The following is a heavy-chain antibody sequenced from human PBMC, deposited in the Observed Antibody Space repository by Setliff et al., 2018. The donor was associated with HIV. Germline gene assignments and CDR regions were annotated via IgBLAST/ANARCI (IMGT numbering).Heavy chain of an antibody. D-gene: IGHD6-25*01. V-gene: IGHV3-66*02. CDR2: IYSDGST. Sequence: PGGSLRLSCVASGFRFRSYWMSWVRQAPGKGLEWVSTIYSDGSTYHRDSVKGRFTLSRDNSKNTVYLQVGSLRPDDTAMYYCARSRPYNSALDYWGQGTLVTVSS. CDR1: GFRFRSYW. J-gene: IGHJ4*02. CDR3: ARSRPYNSALDY.